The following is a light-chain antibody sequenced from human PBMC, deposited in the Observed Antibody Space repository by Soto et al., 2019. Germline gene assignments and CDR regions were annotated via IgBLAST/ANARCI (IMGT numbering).Light chain of an antibody. Sequence: QSVLTQPPSVSAAPGQKVTISCSGSSSNIGNNYVFWYQQLPGTAPKLLIYDYDKRPSGIPDRFSGSKSGTSATLGITGLQTGEEADYYCATWDRSLSVGVFGGGTKLT. V-gene: IGLV1-51*01. CDR2: DYD. J-gene: IGLJ2*01. CDR3: ATWDRSLSVGV. CDR1: SSNIGNNY.